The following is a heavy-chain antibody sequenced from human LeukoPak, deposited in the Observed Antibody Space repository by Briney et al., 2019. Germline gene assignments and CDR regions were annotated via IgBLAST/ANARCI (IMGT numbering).Heavy chain of an antibody. V-gene: IGHV4-59*01. CDR3: ARVRARYSSSWYKYYGMDV. J-gene: IGHJ6*02. Sequence: SETLSLTCTVSGGSISSYYWSWIRQPPGKGLEWIGYIYYSGSTNYNPSLKSRVTISVDTSKNQFSLKLSSVTAADTAVYYCARVRARYSSSWYKYYGMDVWGQGTTVTVSS. CDR2: IYYSGST. D-gene: IGHD6-13*01. CDR1: GGSISSYY.